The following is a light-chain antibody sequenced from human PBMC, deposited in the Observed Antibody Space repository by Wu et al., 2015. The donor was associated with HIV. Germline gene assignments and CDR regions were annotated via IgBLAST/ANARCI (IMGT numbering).Light chain of an antibody. CDR2: AAS. Sequence: DIQMTQSPSSLSASVGDRVTITCRASQSISSYLNWYQQKPGKAPKLLIYAASSLQSGVPSRFSGSGSGTDFTLTISSLQPEDFATYFCQESSSTPPAFGQGTRVENK. V-gene: IGKV1-39*01. CDR1: QSISSY. J-gene: IGKJ5*01. CDR3: QESSSTPPA.